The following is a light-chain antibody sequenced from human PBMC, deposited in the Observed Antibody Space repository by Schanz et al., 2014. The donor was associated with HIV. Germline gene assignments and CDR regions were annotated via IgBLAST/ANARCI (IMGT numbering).Light chain of an antibody. CDR2: WAS. Sequence: DVVLTQSPPSLAVSLGERVTIHCKSSHRLLNSFNNRHSLVWYQQRPGQPPNLLIYWASTRLSGVPDRFSGSGSGTDFTLTISSLQAEDVAVYYCQQSYTTPRWTFGQGTRVEI. J-gene: IGKJ1*01. CDR1: HRLLNSFNNRHS. V-gene: IGKV4-1*01. CDR3: QQSYTTPRWT.